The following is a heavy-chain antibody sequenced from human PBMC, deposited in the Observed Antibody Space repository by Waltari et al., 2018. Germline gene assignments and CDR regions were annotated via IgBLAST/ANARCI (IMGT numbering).Heavy chain of an antibody. J-gene: IGHJ4*02. V-gene: IGHV1-2*02. CDR2: INPDSGDT. CDR3: ARPWPGRAAAAPYYFDS. Sequence: QVQLVQSGTEVKKPGASVTVSCKASGYAFTGYYLHWVRQAPRQGLEWMGWINPDSGDTNCTQKFQGRVTMTRDTSINTAYMQLSGLRSDDTAVYYCARPWPGRAAAAPYYFDSWGQGTMAIVSS. CDR1: GYAFTGYY. D-gene: IGHD6-13*01.